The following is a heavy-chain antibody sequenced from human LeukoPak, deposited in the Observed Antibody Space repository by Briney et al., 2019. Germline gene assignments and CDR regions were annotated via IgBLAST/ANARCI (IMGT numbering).Heavy chain of an antibody. D-gene: IGHD5-18*01. Sequence: ASVKVSCKASGYTFTSYAMNWVRQAPGQGLEWMGIINPSGGNTNYAQKFQGRVTMTRDMSTSTVYMDLSSLRSEDTAMYYCARALPHRRLMDTTMNQHWFDPWGQGTLVTVSS. CDR3: ARALPHRRLMDTTMNQHWFDP. CDR2: INPSGGNT. V-gene: IGHV1-46*01. J-gene: IGHJ5*02. CDR1: GYTFTSYA.